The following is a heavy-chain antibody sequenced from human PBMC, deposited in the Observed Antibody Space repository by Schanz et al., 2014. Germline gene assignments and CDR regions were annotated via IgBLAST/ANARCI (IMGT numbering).Heavy chain of an antibody. Sequence: QGQLVQSGPEVKVPGASVKVSCEASGYTFNTYALNWVRQAPGQGLEWMGWISAYTNNTNYAQKVQGRVTMTTDTSTGTAYMELRSLRSDDTAVYYCARDRRRYCSTASCLHDNWFDPWGQGTLVIVSS. V-gene: IGHV1-18*01. CDR1: GYTFNTYA. CDR2: ISAYTNNT. CDR3: ARDRRRYCSTASCLHDNWFDP. J-gene: IGHJ5*02. D-gene: IGHD2-2*01.